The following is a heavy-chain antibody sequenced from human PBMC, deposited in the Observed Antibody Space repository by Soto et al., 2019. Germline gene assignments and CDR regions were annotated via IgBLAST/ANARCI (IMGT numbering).Heavy chain of an antibody. CDR1: GFTFSSYS. D-gene: IGHD2-15*01. CDR3: ASLYCSGGSCYSPNYMDV. V-gene: IGHV3-21*01. CDR2: ISSSRSYI. J-gene: IGHJ6*03. Sequence: GGSLRLSCAASGFTFSSYSMNWVRQAPGKGLEWVSLISSSRSYIYYADSVKGRFTISRDNAKNSLYLQMNSLRAEDTAVYYCASLYCSGGSCYSPNYMDVWGKGTTVTVSS.